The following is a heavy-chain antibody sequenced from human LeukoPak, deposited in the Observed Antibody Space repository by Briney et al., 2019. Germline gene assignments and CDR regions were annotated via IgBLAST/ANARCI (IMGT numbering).Heavy chain of an antibody. V-gene: IGHV3-7*03. CDR3: SKSIYTSVGTALFDY. D-gene: IGHD1-26*01. CDR2: LRQDGSER. J-gene: IGHJ4*02. CDR1: GFTFSSYW. Sequence: GGSLRLSCAASGFTFSSYWMSWVRQAPGKGLVRVANLRQDGSERYYVDSVKGRFTISRDNAKNSLYLQMDSLRAEDTAVYYCSKSIYTSVGTALFDYGGQDTLVTVSS.